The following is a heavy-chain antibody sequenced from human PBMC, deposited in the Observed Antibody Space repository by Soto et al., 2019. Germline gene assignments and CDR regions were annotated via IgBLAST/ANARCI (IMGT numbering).Heavy chain of an antibody. J-gene: IGHJ6*02. Sequence: GGSLRLSCAASGFTFSSYGMHWVRQAPGKGLEWVAVISYDGSNKYYADSVKGRFTISRDNSKNTLYLQMNSLRAEDTAVYYCAKDRMRGSYNPLYYYGMDVWGQGTTVTVSS. V-gene: IGHV3-30*18. CDR2: ISYDGSNK. CDR1: GFTFSSYG. CDR3: AKDRMRGSYNPLYYYGMDV. D-gene: IGHD1-26*01.